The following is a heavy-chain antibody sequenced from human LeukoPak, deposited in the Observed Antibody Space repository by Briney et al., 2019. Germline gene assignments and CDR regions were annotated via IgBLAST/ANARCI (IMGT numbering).Heavy chain of an antibody. V-gene: IGHV3-48*01. D-gene: IGHD3-22*01. CDR1: GFTFNIYS. CDR3: ARRIRSSGYYYAFDY. Sequence: RSGGSLRLSCAASGFTFNIYSMNWVRQAPGKGLEWVSYISSSSSTMYYADSVKGRFTISRDNAKNSLYLQMNSLRAEDTAVYYCARRIRSSGYYYAFDYWGQGTLVTVSS. J-gene: IGHJ4*02. CDR2: ISSSSSTM.